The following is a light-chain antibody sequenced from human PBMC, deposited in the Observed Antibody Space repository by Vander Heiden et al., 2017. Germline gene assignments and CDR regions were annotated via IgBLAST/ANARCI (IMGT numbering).Light chain of an antibody. CDR1: QGISSY. CDR2: AAS. V-gene: IGKV1-9*01. CDR3: QQLNSYPLT. J-gene: IGKJ4*01. Sequence: DIQLTQSPSFLSASVGDRVTITCRASQGISSYLAWYQQKPGKAPKLQIYAASTLQSGVPSRFGGSGSGTEFTLTISSLQPEDFATYYCQQLNSYPLTFGGGTKAEIK.